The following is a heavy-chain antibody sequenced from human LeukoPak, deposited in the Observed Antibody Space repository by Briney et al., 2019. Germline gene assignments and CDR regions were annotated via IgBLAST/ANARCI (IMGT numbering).Heavy chain of an antibody. CDR3: ARRWPARDTVMVSTMIKWYFDL. J-gene: IGHJ2*01. Sequence: GGSLRLSCAASGFTFSSYEMNWVRQAPGKGLEWVSYISSSGSTIYYADSVKGRFTISRDNSKNTLYLQMGSLRVEDMAVYYCARRWPARDTVMVSTMIKWYFDLWGRGTLVTVSS. V-gene: IGHV3-48*03. CDR2: ISSSGSTI. CDR1: GFTFSSYE. D-gene: IGHD5-24*01.